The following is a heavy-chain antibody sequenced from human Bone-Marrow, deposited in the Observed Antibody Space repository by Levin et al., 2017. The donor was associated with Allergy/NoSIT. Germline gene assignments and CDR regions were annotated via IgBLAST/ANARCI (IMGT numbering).Heavy chain of an antibody. CDR3: SGFGDSYGFDI. Sequence: PSETLSLTCTVSRGSISTGSYYWGWIRQPPGKGLEWIGSIFYSGTTYYKSSLESRLTISLDTSNNQFSVKLSSVTAADTAIYYCSGFGDSYGFDIWGQGTMVTVSS. V-gene: IGHV4-39*01. D-gene: IGHD3-10*01. J-gene: IGHJ3*02. CDR1: RGSISTGSYY. CDR2: IFYSGTT.